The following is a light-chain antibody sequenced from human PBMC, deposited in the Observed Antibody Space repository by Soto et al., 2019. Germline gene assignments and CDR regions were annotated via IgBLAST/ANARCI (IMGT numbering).Light chain of an antibody. V-gene: IGLV2-11*01. J-gene: IGLJ2*01. Sequence: QSALTQPRSVSGSPGQSVTISCTGTNSDVGRYNFVSWYQQLPGKAPKLLISAVSQRPSGVPDRFSGSKSGNTASLTISGLQAEDEADYYCASYTSSSTSVIFGRGTKLTVL. CDR2: AVS. CDR3: ASYTSSSTSVI. CDR1: NSDVGRYNF.